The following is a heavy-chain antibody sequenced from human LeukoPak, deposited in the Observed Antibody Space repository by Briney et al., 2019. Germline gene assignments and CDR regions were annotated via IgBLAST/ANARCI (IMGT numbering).Heavy chain of an antibody. J-gene: IGHJ4*02. D-gene: IGHD6-19*01. CDR1: GFTFSNFA. CDR3: AKMVHTEQWLVPFDY. V-gene: IGHV3-23*01. CDR2: ISGCGGST. Sequence: PGGSLRLSSAASGFTFSNFAMNWVRQAPGKGLEWVSTISGCGGSTYYADSVKGRFTISRDNSKNTLYLQMNSLRAEDTAVYYCAKMVHTEQWLVPFDYWGQGTLVTVSS.